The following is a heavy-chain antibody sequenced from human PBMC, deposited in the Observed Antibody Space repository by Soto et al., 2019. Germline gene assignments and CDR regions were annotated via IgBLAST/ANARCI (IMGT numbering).Heavy chain of an antibody. CDR2: ISYDGSNK. CDR1: GFTFSSYA. V-gene: IGHV3-30-3*01. CDR3: ARDSYDSSGYYYPTYYYYYYGMDV. J-gene: IGHJ6*02. Sequence: GGSLRLSCAASGFTFSSYAMHWVRQAPGKGLEWVAVISYDGSNKYYADSVKGRFTISRDNSKNTLYLQMNSLRAEDTAVYYCARDSYDSSGYYYPTYYYYYYGMDVWGQGTTVTVYS. D-gene: IGHD3-22*01.